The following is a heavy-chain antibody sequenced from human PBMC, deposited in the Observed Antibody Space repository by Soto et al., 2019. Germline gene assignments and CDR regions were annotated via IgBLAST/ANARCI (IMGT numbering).Heavy chain of an antibody. Sequence: PGGSLRLSCAASGFTFSDDGMHWVRQAPGKGLEWVAVISYDGSERYYGNSVKGRFTISRDDSKNTLFLQMNGLRPEDTAVYYCTRGGVPYFDYWGQGTLVTVSS. CDR1: GFTFSDDG. V-gene: IGHV3-30*03. CDR2: ISYDGSER. CDR3: TRGGVPYFDY. J-gene: IGHJ4*02.